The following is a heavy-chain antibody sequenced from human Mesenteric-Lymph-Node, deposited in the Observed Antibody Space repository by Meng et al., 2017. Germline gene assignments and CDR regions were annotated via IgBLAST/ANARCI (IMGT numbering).Heavy chain of an antibody. Sequence: SGDAISSSNWWSWVRQPPGKGLEWIGEIYHSGSTNYNPSLESRVTISVDKSKNQFSLNLTSMTAADTAVYYCARGPNSGWPNWFDPWGQGTRVT. CDR3: ARGPNSGWPNWFDP. CDR2: IYHSGST. J-gene: IGHJ5*02. D-gene: IGHD6-19*01. V-gene: IGHV4-4*02. CDR1: GDAISSSNW.